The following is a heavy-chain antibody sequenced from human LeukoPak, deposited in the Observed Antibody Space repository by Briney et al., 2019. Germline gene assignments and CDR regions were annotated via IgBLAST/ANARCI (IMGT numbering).Heavy chain of an antibody. V-gene: IGHV3-21*01. CDR1: GFPLRSYS. Sequence: PGGALRLSCAASGFPLRSYSLKWVRPGPREGLEGGSSISSSSSYIYYADSVKGRFTISRDNAKNSLYLQMNSLRAEDTAVYYCARVTSIYYYYYMDVWGKGTTVTVSS. CDR2: ISSSSSYI. D-gene: IGHD1-1*01. J-gene: IGHJ6*03. CDR3: ARVTSIYYYYYMDV.